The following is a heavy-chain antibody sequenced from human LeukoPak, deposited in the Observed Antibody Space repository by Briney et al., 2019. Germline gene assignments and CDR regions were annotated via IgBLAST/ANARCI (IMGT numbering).Heavy chain of an antibody. D-gene: IGHD1-26*01. CDR2: TYYRSKWSS. V-gene: IGHV6-1*01. CDR3: ARDLWSGSYYYFDY. CDR1: GDSVSSNSAA. J-gene: IGHJ4*02. Sequence: SQTLSLTCAISGDSVSSNSAAWNWIRQSPSRVLEWLGRTYYRSKWSSDYAVSVKNRITINPDTSKNQFSLHLNSVTPEDTAVYYCARDLWSGSYYYFDYWGQGTLVTVSS.